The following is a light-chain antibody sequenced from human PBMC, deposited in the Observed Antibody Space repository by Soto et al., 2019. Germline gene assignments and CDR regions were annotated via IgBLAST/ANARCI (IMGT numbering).Light chain of an antibody. CDR1: STDVGGYNY. J-gene: IGLJ1*01. CDR3: CSYGGYYNYV. CDR2: DVS. Sequence: QPVLTQPRSVSGSPGQSVTISCTGTSTDVGGYNYVSWYQQHPGKAPKVMIYDVSKRPSGVPDRFSGSKSGNTASLTISGLQAEDEADYYCCSYGGYYNYVFGTGTKVTVL. V-gene: IGLV2-11*01.